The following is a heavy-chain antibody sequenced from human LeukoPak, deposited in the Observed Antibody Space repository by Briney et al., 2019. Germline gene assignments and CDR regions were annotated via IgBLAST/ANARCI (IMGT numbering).Heavy chain of an antibody. Sequence: EPSETLSLTCTVSGGSISSYYWSWIRQPAGKGLEWIGRIYTSGSTNYNPSLKSRVTMSVDTSKNQFSLKLSSVSAADTAVYYCARDSYYYDSSGYRGFDYWGQGTLVTVSS. D-gene: IGHD3-22*01. CDR3: ARDSYYYDSSGYRGFDY. J-gene: IGHJ4*02. CDR1: GGSISSYY. V-gene: IGHV4-4*07. CDR2: IYTSGST.